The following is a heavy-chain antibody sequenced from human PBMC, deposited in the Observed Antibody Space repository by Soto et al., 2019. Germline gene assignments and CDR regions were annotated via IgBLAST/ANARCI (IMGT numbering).Heavy chain of an antibody. V-gene: IGHV6-1*01. CDR3: ARALSATVAAAFDI. Sequence: SQTLSLTCAISGDSVSTRSAAWNWIRQSPSRGLGWLGRTYYRSRWYDDYAESVRSRMTINPDNSNNQVSLHLNSVTPEDTAVYYCARALSATVAAAFDIWGPGTMVTVS. J-gene: IGHJ3*02. D-gene: IGHD6-19*01. CDR1: GDSVSTRSAA. CDR2: TYYRSRWYD.